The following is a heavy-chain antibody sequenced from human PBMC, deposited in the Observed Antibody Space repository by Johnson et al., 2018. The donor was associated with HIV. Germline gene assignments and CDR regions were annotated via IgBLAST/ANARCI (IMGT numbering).Heavy chain of an antibody. V-gene: IGHV3-30-3*01. Sequence: QVQLVESGGGVVQPGRSLRVSCAASGFTFSSYAMHWVRQAPGKGLEWVAVIAYDGSNKYYADSVKGRFTISRDNSKNTLYLQMNSLRAEDTAVYYCARDLGVVVATNAFDIWGQGTMVTVSS. D-gene: IGHD2-15*01. CDR3: ARDLGVVVATNAFDI. CDR1: GFTFSSYA. J-gene: IGHJ3*02. CDR2: IAYDGSNK.